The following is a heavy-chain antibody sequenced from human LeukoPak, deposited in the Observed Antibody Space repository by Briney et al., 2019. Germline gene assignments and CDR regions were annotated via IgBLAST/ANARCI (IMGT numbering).Heavy chain of an antibody. V-gene: IGHV4-61*02. CDR3: ARVLMAAAAWNNWFDP. CDR2: IYTSGST. J-gene: IGHJ5*02. CDR1: GGSISSGSYY. D-gene: IGHD2-15*01. Sequence: SETLSLTCTVSGGSISSGSYYWSWIRQPAGKGLEWIGRIYTSGSTNYNPSLKSRVTISVDTSKNQFSLELSSVTAADTAVYYCARVLMAAAAWNNWFDPWGQGTLVTVSS.